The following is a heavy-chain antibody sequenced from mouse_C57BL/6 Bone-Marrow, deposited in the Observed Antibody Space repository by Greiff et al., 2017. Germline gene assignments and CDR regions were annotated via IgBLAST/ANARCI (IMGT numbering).Heavy chain of an antibody. V-gene: IGHV1-50*01. J-gene: IGHJ2*01. CDR1: GYTFTSYW. CDR2: IDPSDSYT. D-gene: IGHD1-1*01. CDR3: ARDLTTVVAEDY. Sequence: VQLQQPGAELVKPGASVKLSCKASGYTFTSYWMQWVKQRPGQGLEWIGEIDPSDSYTNYKQKFKGKATLTVDTSSSTAYMQLSSLTTEDAAVYYCARDLTTVVAEDYWGQGTTLTVSS.